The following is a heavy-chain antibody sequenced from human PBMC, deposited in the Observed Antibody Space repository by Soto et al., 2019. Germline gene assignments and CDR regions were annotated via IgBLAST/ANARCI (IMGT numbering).Heavy chain of an antibody. D-gene: IGHD5-18*01. Sequence: WGSLRLSCAASGFSFSSYAMNWVRQGPGKGLEWVSGISGNGGTTYYADSVKGRSTISRDNFKNTMYMQMNSLRADDTAVYYCVKSYRYSYGSDYWGQGTLVTVSS. CDR3: VKSYRYSYGSDY. V-gene: IGHV3-23*01. CDR2: ISGNGGTT. J-gene: IGHJ4*02. CDR1: GFSFSSYA.